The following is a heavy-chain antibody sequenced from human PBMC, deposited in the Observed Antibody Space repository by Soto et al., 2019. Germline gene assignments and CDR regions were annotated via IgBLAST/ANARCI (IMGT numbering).Heavy chain of an antibody. CDR1: GFTFSSYA. CDR3: ARVGTIFGVVIPFDY. CDR2: ISYDGSNK. J-gene: IGHJ4*02. Sequence: PGGSLRLSCAASGFTFSSYAMRWVRQAPGKGLEWVAVISYDGSNKYYADSVKGRFTISRDNSKNTLYLQMNSLRAEDTAVYYCARVGTIFGVVIPFDYWGQGTLVTVSS. D-gene: IGHD3-3*01. V-gene: IGHV3-30-3*01.